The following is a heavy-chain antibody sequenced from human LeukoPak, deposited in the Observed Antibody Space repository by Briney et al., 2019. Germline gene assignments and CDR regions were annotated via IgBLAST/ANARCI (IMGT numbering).Heavy chain of an antibody. CDR1: GLPPSSLW. J-gene: IGHJ4*02. CDR3: ATSYDSSGCD. CDR2: IKQDGSIQ. D-gene: IGHD3-22*01. Sequence: PGGSLRLSCTASGLPPSSLWMAGVPRAPGKGLEWVANIKQDGSIQHYGVSVKGRFTIPRDNAKNSLYLQMNHLRAEDTALYYCATSYDSSGCDWGQGTLVTVSS. V-gene: IGHV3-7*01.